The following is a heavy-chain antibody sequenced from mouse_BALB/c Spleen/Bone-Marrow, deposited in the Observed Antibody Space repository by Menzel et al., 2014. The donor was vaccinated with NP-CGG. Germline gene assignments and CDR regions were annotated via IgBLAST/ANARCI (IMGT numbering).Heavy chain of an antibody. CDR3: ARGIRNYFDY. Sequence: EQGVESGAELMKPGASVKISCKATGYTFSNYWIEWVKQRPGHGLEWIGEILPGSGSSQYNEKLKGKATFTADTSSNTAYMQLSSLTSEDSAVYYCARGIRNYFDYWGQGTTLTVSS. CDR1: GYTFSNYW. CDR2: ILPGSGSS. V-gene: IGHV1-9*01. D-gene: IGHD3-2*02. J-gene: IGHJ2*01.